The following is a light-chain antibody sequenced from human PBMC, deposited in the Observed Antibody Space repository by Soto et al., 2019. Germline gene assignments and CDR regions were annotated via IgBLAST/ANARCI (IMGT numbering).Light chain of an antibody. Sequence: EIVMTQSPDTLSLSPGEGATLSCRVSQSIRSNLAWYQQRPGQAPRLLMYGASTRADGIPARFTGSGSGTEFTLTISRLEPEDFAVYYCQQYGSSPRYTFGQGTKVDIK. CDR2: GAS. J-gene: IGKJ2*01. CDR1: QSIRSN. V-gene: IGKV3-15*01. CDR3: QQYGSSPRYT.